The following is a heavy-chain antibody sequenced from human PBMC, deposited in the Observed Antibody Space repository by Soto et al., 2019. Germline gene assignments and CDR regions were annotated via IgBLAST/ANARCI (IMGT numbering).Heavy chain of an antibody. D-gene: IGHD6-6*01. V-gene: IGHV1-69*06. Sequence: QVQLVQSGAEVKKPGSSVKVSCKASGGTFSSYAISWVRQAPGQWLEWMGGIIPIFGTANYAQKFKGRVTINADKSTSTADMELSSLRSEDTAVYYCASEYSSSSGPDYYYGMDVWGQGTTVTVSS. J-gene: IGHJ6*02. CDR1: GGTFSSYA. CDR3: ASEYSSSSGPDYYYGMDV. CDR2: IIPIFGTA.